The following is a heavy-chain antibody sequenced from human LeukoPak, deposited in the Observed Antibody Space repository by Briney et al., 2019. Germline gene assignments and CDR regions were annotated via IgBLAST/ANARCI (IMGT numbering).Heavy chain of an antibody. Sequence: PGGSLRLSCAASGFTFSIYSMNWVRQAPGKGLEWVSSISSSSSYIYYADSVKGRFTISRDNAKNSLYLQMNSLRAEDTAVYYCASSVQLWFLFDYWGQGTLVTVSS. J-gene: IGHJ4*02. CDR1: GFTFSIYS. V-gene: IGHV3-21*01. CDR3: ASSVQLWFLFDY. D-gene: IGHD5-18*01. CDR2: ISSSSSYI.